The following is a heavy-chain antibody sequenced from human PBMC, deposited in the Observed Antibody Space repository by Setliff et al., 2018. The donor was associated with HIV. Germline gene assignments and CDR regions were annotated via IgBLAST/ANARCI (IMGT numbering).Heavy chain of an antibody. Sequence: ETLSLTCAVYGESFTDHFWTWIRQSPGKGLEWLGEINHSGSTNQNPSLKSRFNLSVDTSKNQFSLRMNSVTAADTAVYYCARGREVKRDTYYDYFYMDVWSRGTAVTSP. CDR2: INHSGST. V-gene: IGHV4-34*01. CDR1: GESFTDHF. CDR3: ARGREVKRDTYYDYFYMDV. J-gene: IGHJ6*03. D-gene: IGHD1-26*01.